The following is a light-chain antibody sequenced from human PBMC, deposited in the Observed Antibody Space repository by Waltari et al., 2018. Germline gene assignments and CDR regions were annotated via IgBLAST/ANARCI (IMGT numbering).Light chain of an antibody. CDR3: ATWDDTPSGWV. Sequence: QSVLTQPPSVSGVPRQRVTISCSGSNSNIGNNAVAWYQQIPGRAPKLLIYYNDFLSSGVSDRFSGSKSGSSASLAISGLQSEDEADYYCATWDDTPSGWVFGGGTKLTVL. J-gene: IGLJ3*02. CDR2: YND. V-gene: IGLV1-36*01. CDR1: NSNIGNNA.